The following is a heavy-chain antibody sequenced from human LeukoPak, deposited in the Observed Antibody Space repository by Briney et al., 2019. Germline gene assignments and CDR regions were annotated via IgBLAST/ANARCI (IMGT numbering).Heavy chain of an antibody. CDR1: GINFADYA. CDR3: AKTVSGSHSYQGGDY. Sequence: GGSLRLSCVVSGINFADYAMHWVRQPPGKGLEWVSAISGSGGNTYYADSVKGRFTMSRDNSKNTLYLQLNSLRAEDTAVYFCAKTVSGSHSYQGGDYWGEGTLVTVST. J-gene: IGHJ4*02. V-gene: IGHV3-23*01. D-gene: IGHD3-16*02. CDR2: ISGSGGNT.